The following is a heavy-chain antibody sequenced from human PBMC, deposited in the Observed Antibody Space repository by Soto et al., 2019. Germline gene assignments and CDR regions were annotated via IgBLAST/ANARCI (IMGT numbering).Heavy chain of an antibody. D-gene: IGHD6-13*01. Sequence: SETLSLTCTVSGGSISSSSYYWGWIRQPPGKGLEWIGSIYYSGSTYYNPSLKSRVTISVDTSKNQFSLKLSSVTAADTAVYYCARKYSSSKDAFDIWGQGTMVTVSS. CDR2: IYYSGST. CDR1: GGSISSSSYY. J-gene: IGHJ3*02. V-gene: IGHV4-39*01. CDR3: ARKYSSSKDAFDI.